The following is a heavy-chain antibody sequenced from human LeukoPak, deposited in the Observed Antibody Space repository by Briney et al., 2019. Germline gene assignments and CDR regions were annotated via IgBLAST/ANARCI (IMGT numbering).Heavy chain of an antibody. J-gene: IGHJ5*02. CDR1: GGSFSGYY. Sequence: SETLSLTCAVYGGSFSGYYWSWIRQPPGKGLEWIGEINHSGSTNYNPSLKSRVTISVDTSKNQFSLKLSSVTAADTAVYYCVRYKGSSWSYGPYNWFDPWGQGTLVTVSS. V-gene: IGHV4-34*01. D-gene: IGHD6-13*01. CDR2: INHSGST. CDR3: VRYKGSSWSYGPYNWFDP.